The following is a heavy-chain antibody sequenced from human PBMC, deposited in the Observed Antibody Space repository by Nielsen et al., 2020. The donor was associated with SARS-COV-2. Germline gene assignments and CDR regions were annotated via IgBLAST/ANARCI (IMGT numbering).Heavy chain of an antibody. CDR1: GYTFTSYA. CDR2: INAGNGNT. J-gene: IGHJ4*02. V-gene: IGHV1-3*01. Sequence: ASVKVSCKASGYTFTSYAMHWVRQAPGQRLEWMGWINAGNGNTKYSQKFQGRVTITRDTSASTAYMELRSLRSDDTAVYYCARGKPDLTGYYPFDYWGQGTLVTVSS. CDR3: ARGKPDLTGYYPFDY. D-gene: IGHD3-9*01.